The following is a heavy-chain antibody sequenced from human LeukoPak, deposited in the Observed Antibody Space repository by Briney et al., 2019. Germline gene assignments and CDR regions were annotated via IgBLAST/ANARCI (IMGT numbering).Heavy chain of an antibody. Sequence: GGSLRLSCAASGFTFSSYAVSWVRQAPGKGLEWVANIKKDGIEKYYVESVKGRFTISRDNAKNSLSLQMNSLRAEDTAVYYCARGRYSSRSGGYYFDIWGQGTLVTVSS. CDR2: IKKDGIEK. CDR3: ARGRYSSRSGGYYFDI. V-gene: IGHV3-7*01. J-gene: IGHJ4*02. CDR1: GFTFSSYA. D-gene: IGHD2-2*01.